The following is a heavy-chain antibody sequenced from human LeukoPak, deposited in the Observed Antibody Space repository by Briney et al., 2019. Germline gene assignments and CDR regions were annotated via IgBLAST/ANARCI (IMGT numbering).Heavy chain of an antibody. CDR3: ARLGSTGYYDSSGSRRAALDY. J-gene: IGHJ4*02. D-gene: IGHD3-22*01. CDR2: IYFSGST. CDR1: GGSISSSSYY. Sequence: SETLSLTCTVSGGSISSSSYYWGWIRQPPGKGLEWIGSIYFSGSTYYNPSLKSRVTISVDTSKNQFSLKLSSVTAADTAVYYRARLGSTGYYDSSGSRRAALDYWGQGTLVTVSS. V-gene: IGHV4-39*01.